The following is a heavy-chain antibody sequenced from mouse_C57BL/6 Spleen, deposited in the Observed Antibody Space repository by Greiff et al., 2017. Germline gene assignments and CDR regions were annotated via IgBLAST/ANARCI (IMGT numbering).Heavy chain of an antibody. V-gene: IGHV1-55*01. Sequence: QVQLQQPGAELVKPGASVKMSCKASGYTFTRYWITWVKQRPGQGLEWIGDIYPGSGSTNYNAKFKSKATLTVDTSSSTAYMQLSSLTSEDSAVYYCAREERQLRLRNYWGQGTTLTVSS. CDR2: IYPGSGST. D-gene: IGHD3-2*02. J-gene: IGHJ2*01. CDR1: GYTFTRYW. CDR3: AREERQLRLRNY.